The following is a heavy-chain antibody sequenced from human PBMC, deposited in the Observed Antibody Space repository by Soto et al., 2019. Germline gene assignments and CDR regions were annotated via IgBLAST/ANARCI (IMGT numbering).Heavy chain of an antibody. J-gene: IGHJ4*02. CDR1: GFMFSIYG. CDR2: ISDSGRST. CDR3: AKDLSSGSGSKGKPFDY. D-gene: IGHD3-10*01. Sequence: GGSLRLSCAASGFMFSIYGMSWVRQAPGKGLEWVSGISDSGRSTYSADSVKGRFTISRDGSKNTLYLQMNSLRVEDTATYYCAKDLSSGSGSKGKPFDYWGQGTLVTVSS. V-gene: IGHV3-23*01.